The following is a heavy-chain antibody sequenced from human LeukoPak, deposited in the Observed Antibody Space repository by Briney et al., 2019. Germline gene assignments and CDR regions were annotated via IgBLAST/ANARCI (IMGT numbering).Heavy chain of an antibody. CDR1: GGCFSGYY. CDR2: INHSGST. Sequence: SETLSLTCAVYGGCFSGYYWSWIRQPPGKGLEWIGEINHSGSTNYNPSLKSRVTISVDTSKNQFSLKLSSVTAADTAVYYCARQYSSSWYEDYWGQGTLVTVSS. J-gene: IGHJ4*02. CDR3: ARQYSSSWYEDY. V-gene: IGHV4-34*01. D-gene: IGHD6-13*01.